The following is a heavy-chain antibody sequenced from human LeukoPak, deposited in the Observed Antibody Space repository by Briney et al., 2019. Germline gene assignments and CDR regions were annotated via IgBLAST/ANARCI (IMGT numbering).Heavy chain of an antibody. J-gene: IGHJ3*02. V-gene: IGHV3-53*05. D-gene: IGHD6-19*01. CDR3: ARGAQWLVLRGSGAFDI. CDR2: IYSGGST. Sequence: GGSLRLSCAASGFTVSSNYMSWVRQAPGKGLEWVSVIYSGGSTYYADSVKGRFTISRDNSKNTLYLQMNSLRAEDTAVYYCARGAQWLVLRGSGAFDIWGQGTMVTVSS. CDR1: GFTVSSNY.